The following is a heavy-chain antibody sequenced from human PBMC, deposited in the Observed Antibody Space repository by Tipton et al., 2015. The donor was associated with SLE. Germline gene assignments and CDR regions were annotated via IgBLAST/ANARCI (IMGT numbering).Heavy chain of an antibody. Sequence: SLRLSCAASGSTFSSYEMNWVRQAPGKGLEWVSYISSSTIYYADSVKGRFTISRDNAKNSLYLQMNSLRAEDTAVYYCARDSPYQRSAFDIWGQGTMVTVSS. J-gene: IGHJ3*02. CDR2: ISSSTI. V-gene: IGHV3-48*03. CDR3: ARDSPYQRSAFDI. D-gene: IGHD3-16*01. CDR1: GSTFSSYE.